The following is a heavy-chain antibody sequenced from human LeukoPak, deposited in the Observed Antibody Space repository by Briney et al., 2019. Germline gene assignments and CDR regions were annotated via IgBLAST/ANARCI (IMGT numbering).Heavy chain of an antibody. J-gene: IGHJ4*02. Sequence: GGSLRLSCAASGFTFSTYWMHWVRQAPGKGLQWVSSISGTSSYIYYADSVKGRFTISRDNAKNSLYLQMNSLRAEDTAMYYCARGTIFGVAPHNWGQGTLVTVSS. D-gene: IGHD3-3*01. CDR1: GFTFSTYW. V-gene: IGHV3-21*01. CDR2: ISGTSSYI. CDR3: ARGTIFGVAPHN.